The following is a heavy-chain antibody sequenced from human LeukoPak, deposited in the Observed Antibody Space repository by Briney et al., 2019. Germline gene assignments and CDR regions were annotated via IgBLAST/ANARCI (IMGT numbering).Heavy chain of an antibody. J-gene: IGHJ4*02. D-gene: IGHD3-10*01. V-gene: IGHV1-46*01. CDR3: ARSMVRGVIYY. Sequence: GASVKVSCKASGYTFTSYYMHWVRQAPGQGLEWMGIINPSGGSTSYAQKFQGRVTMTRNTSTSTAYMELSSLRSETTAVTYCARSMVRGVIYYWGQGTLVTVSS. CDR1: GYTFTSYY. CDR2: INPSGGST.